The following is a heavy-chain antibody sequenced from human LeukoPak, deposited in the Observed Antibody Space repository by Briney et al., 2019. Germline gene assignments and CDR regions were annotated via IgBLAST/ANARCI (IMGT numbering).Heavy chain of an antibody. V-gene: IGHV3-7*01. CDR3: ASSAGKPGNTPWCFDY. CDR1: GFTFSNYW. CDR2: IKQDGSER. Sequence: PGGSLRLSCAASGFTFSNYWMTWVRQAPGKGPEWVANIKQDGSERNYVDSVKGRFTIARDNTKNSLYLQMTSLRGEDTAVYYCASSAGKPGNTPWCFDYWGQGALVTVSS. D-gene: IGHD1-7*01. J-gene: IGHJ4*02.